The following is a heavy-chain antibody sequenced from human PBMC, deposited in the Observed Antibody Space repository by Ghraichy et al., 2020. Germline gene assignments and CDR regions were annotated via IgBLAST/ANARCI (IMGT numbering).Heavy chain of an antibody. CDR2: IYSGGST. D-gene: IGHD7-27*01. CDR3: ARCTAGDLYYFDY. Sequence: GGSLRLSCAVSGLTVSSNYMTWVRQAPGKGLEWVSIIYSGGSTYYADSVKGRFTISRDNSKNTLYLQMNSLRAEDTAVYYCARCTAGDLYYFDYWGLGTLVTVSS. V-gene: IGHV3-66*01. CDR1: GLTVSSNY. J-gene: IGHJ4*02.